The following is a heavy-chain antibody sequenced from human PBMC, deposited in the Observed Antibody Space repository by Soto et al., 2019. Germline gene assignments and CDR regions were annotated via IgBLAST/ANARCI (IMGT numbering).Heavy chain of an antibody. CDR3: ARDLIAVAGTTTYESYYYGMDV. CDR2: IWYDGSNK. Sequence: PGGSLRLSCAAFGFKISSSSINWVRQAPGGGLEWVAVIWYDGSNKYYADSGKGRFTISRDNSKNTLYLQMNSLRAEDTAVYYCARDLIAVAGTTTYESYYYGMDVWGQGTTVTVSS. CDR1: GFKISSSS. V-gene: IGHV3-33*08. J-gene: IGHJ6*02. D-gene: IGHD6-19*01.